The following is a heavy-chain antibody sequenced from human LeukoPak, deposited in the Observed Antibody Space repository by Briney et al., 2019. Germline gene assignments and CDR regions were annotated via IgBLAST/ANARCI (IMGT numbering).Heavy chain of an antibody. J-gene: IGHJ4*02. V-gene: IGHV4-59*01. CDR3: ARSKFGWLSTFDY. CDR2: IYYSGST. CDR1: GGSISSYY. Sequence: KTSETLSLNCTVSGGSISSYYWSWIRQPPGKGLEWIGYIYYSGSTNYNPSLKSRVTISVDTSKNQFSLKLSSVTAADTAVYYCARSKFGWLSTFDYWGQGTLVTVSS. D-gene: IGHD3-22*01.